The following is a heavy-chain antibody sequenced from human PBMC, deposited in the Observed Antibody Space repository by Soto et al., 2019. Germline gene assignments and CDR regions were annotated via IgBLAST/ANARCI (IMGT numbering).Heavy chain of an antibody. Sequence: PEGSLRLSCAASGFPFSSYAMHWVRQAPGKGLEWVAVISYDGSNKYYADSVKGRFTISRDNSKNTLYLQMNSLRAEDTAVYYCARDRGVAVAGSWYYGTDVWGNGTTVTVSA. CDR2: ISYDGSNK. CDR1: GFPFSSYA. CDR3: ARDRGVAVAGSWYYGTDV. V-gene: IGHV3-30-3*01. J-gene: IGHJ6*04. D-gene: IGHD6-19*01.